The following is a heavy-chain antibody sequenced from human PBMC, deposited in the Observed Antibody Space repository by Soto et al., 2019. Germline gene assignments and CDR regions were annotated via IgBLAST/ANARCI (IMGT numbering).Heavy chain of an antibody. CDR3: SRQRRGDFDY. CDR2: IKSKTDGGTT. V-gene: IGHV3-15*01. J-gene: IGHJ4*02. CDR1: GLPFSTVW. Sequence: GGSMSLSCVVSGLPFSTVWMIWVRQARGKGLEWVGRIKSKTDGGTTDYAAPVKGRFTISRDDSKNTLYLQMNSLETDDTAVYYCSRQRRGDFDYWGQGTLVTVSS.